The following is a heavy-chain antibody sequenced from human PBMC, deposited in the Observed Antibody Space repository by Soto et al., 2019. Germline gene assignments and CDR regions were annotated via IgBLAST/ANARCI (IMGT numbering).Heavy chain of an antibody. CDR3: ARDRGGSRPDY. D-gene: IGHD3-10*01. CDR1: DDSIRSYH. Sequence: PSETLSLTCTVSDDSIRSYHWTWIRQPPGKELEWIGCVYYSGSTNYNPSLKRRVAISVDTSKNQFSLNLSSVTAADTAVYYGARDRGGSRPDYWGQGTLVTVSS. V-gene: IGHV4-59*01. CDR2: VYYSGST. J-gene: IGHJ4*02.